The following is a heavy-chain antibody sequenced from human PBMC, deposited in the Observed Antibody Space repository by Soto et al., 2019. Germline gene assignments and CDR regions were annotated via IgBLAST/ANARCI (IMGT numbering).Heavy chain of an antibody. CDR3: APYYGGHYYHGMDV. CDR1: GLTVSSHF. J-gene: IGHJ6*02. Sequence: EVQLVESGGGLIQPGGSLRLSCAASGLTVSSHFMNWVRQAPGKGLEWVSVIYSGDNTYYADSVKGRFTVSRDSSKHTLYLQMHTLRAEDTAVYYCAPYYGGHYYHGMDVWGQGTTVTVSS. D-gene: IGHD4-17*01. CDR2: IYSGDNT. V-gene: IGHV3-53*01.